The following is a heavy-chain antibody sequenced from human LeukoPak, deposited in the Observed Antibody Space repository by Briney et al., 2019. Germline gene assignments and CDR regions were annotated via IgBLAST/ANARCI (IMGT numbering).Heavy chain of an antibody. V-gene: IGHV4-34*01. Sequence: PSETLSLTCAVYGGSFSDYYWTWIRQPPGKGLEWIGEINHRGSTHYNPSLKSRVTISADTSKKQFSLKLSSVTAADTAVYYCATYSTGFDIWGQGTVVTVSS. D-gene: IGHD6-19*01. CDR3: ATYSTGFDI. CDR2: INHRGST. CDR1: GGSFSDYY. J-gene: IGHJ3*02.